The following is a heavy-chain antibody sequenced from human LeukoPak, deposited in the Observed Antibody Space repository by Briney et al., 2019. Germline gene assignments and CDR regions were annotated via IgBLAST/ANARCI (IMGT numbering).Heavy chain of an antibody. D-gene: IGHD4-17*01. V-gene: IGHV1-3*01. Sequence: ASVNVSCTASGYTFTSYAMHWVRQAPGQRLEWMGWINAGNGNTKYSQKFQGRVTITRDTSASTAYMELSSLRSEDTAVYYCARDRTTVTRGFYYYYGMDVWGQGTTVTVSS. CDR1: GYTFTSYA. J-gene: IGHJ6*02. CDR2: INAGNGNT. CDR3: ARDRTTVTRGFYYYYGMDV.